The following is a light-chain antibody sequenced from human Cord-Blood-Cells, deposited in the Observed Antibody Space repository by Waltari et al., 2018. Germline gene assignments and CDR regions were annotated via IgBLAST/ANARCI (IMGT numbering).Light chain of an antibody. V-gene: IGKV3D-7*01. CDR2: GAS. CDR3: QQDYNF. J-gene: IGKJ4*01. Sequence: EIVMTQSPATLSLSPGERDTLSCRASQSVSSSYLSWYQQKPGQAPRLLIYGASTRATGIPARFSGSGSGTDFTLTISSLQPEDFAVYYCQQDYNFFGGGTKVEIK. CDR1: QSVSSSY.